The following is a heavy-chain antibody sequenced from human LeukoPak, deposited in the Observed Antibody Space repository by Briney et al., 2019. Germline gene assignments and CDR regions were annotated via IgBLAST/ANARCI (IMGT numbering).Heavy chain of an antibody. V-gene: IGHV1-46*01. J-gene: IGHJ4*02. CDR3: ARDQEAFDY. CDR1: GYSFTSNY. Sequence: ASVKVSCKASGYSFTSNYIHWVRQAPGQGLEWMGMIYPRDGSTSYAQKFQGRVTVTRDTSTSTVHMELSGLRSEDTAVYYCARDQEAFDYWGQGTLVTVSS. CDR2: IYPRDGST.